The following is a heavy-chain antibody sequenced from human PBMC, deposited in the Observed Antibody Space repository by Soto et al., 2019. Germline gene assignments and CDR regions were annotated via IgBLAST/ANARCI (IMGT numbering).Heavy chain of an antibody. D-gene: IGHD1-7*01. V-gene: IGHV3-33*01. Sequence: VQLLESGGGLVQPGGSLRLSCAASGFTFSSYGMHWVRQAPGKGLEWVAVIWYDGSNKYYADSVKGRFTISRDNSKNTLYLQMNSLRAEDTAVYYCARDSGAGTTFYYYYYGMDVWGQGTTVTVSS. CDR3: ARDSGAGTTFYYYYYGMDV. CDR1: GFTFSSYG. CDR2: IWYDGSNK. J-gene: IGHJ6*02.